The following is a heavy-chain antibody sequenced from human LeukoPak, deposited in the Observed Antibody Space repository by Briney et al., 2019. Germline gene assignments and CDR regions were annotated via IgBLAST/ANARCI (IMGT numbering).Heavy chain of an antibody. Sequence: PGESLRLSCAASGFIFTHHGMHWVRQAPGKGLEWVAVIWSDGTNKFYSDSVKGRFGISRDNSNDMVYLQMNGLIAEDTAVYYCAKDIQGGFDYTNSLDSWGQGTLVIVSS. CDR3: AKDIQGGFDYTNSLDS. CDR2: IWSDGTNK. V-gene: IGHV3-33*06. J-gene: IGHJ4*02. D-gene: IGHD4-11*01. CDR1: GFIFTHHG.